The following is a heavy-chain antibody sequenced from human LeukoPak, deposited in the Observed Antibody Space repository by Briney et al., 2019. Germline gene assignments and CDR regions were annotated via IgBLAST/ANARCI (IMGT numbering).Heavy chain of an antibody. Sequence: LETLSLTCTVSGGSISSYYWSWIRQPPGKGLEWIGYIYYSGSTNYNPSLKSRVTILVDTSKNQFSLKLSSVTAADTAVYYCARAVDIVASYDYWGQGTLVTVSS. CDR1: GGSISSYY. CDR3: ARAVDIVASYDY. D-gene: IGHD5-12*01. CDR2: IYYSGST. V-gene: IGHV4-59*01. J-gene: IGHJ4*02.